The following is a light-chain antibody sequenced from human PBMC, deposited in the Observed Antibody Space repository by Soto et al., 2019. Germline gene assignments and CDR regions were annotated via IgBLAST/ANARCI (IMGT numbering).Light chain of an antibody. V-gene: IGLV2-8*01. CDR2: EVD. Sequence: QSALTQPPSASGSPGQSLTISRAGTGSDVGAYKYVSWYQQHPGKAPKLIIYEVDKRPSGVPDRFSGSKSGNTASLTVSGLQAEDEADYYCSSYGGSNIPLYVFGTGTKVTVL. CDR1: GSDVGAYKY. J-gene: IGLJ1*01. CDR3: SSYGGSNIPLYV.